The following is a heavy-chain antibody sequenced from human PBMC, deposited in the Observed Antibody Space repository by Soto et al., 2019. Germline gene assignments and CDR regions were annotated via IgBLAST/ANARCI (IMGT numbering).Heavy chain of an antibody. D-gene: IGHD2-2*01. CDR2: INPNSGGI. CDR1: GYTFNDYY. V-gene: IGHV1-2*04. CDR3: ARCPATGAFDV. J-gene: IGHJ3*01. Sequence: QVQLVQSGAEVKKTGASVNVSCKATGYTFNDYYLHWLRQAPGQRLEWVGWINPNSGGIRIGQRFQAWGTMTRDTSINTVYMELSRLTTEDTAVYYCARCPATGAFDVWGQGTMVTVSS.